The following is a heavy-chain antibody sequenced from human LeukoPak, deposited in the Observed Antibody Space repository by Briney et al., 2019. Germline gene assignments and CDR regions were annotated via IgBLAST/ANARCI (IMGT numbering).Heavy chain of an antibody. CDR1: GYSFTSYW. J-gene: IGHJ5*02. D-gene: IGHD3/OR15-3a*01. CDR2: IYPGDSDT. CDR3: ARRLPGLAAGGNWFDP. V-gene: IGHV5-51*01. Sequence: GESLKISCKGSGYSFTSYWIGWVRQMLGKGLEWMGIIYPGDSDTRYSPSFQGQVTISADKSISTAYLQWSSLKASDTAMYYCARRLPGLAAGGNWFDPWGQGTLVTVSS.